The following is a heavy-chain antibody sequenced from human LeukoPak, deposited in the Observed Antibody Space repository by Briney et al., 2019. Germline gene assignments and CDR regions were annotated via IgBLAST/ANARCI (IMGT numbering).Heavy chain of an antibody. D-gene: IGHD6-6*01. Sequence: PGGSLRLSCAASGFTFSDHYMDWVRQAPGKGLEWVGRTRNKANSYTTEYAASVKGRFTISRDDSKNSLYLQMNSLKTEDTAVYYCARAAPYFDYWGQGTLVTVSS. CDR2: TRNKANSYTT. J-gene: IGHJ4*02. V-gene: IGHV3-72*01. CDR3: ARAAPYFDY. CDR1: GFTFSDHY.